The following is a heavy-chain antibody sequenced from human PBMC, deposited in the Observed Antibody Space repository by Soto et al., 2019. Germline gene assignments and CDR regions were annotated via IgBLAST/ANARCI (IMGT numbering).Heavy chain of an antibody. J-gene: IGHJ5*02. D-gene: IGHD6-6*01. CDR1: GGSISSGGYY. CDR2: IYYSGST. CDR3: ARQYSSSYWFDP. V-gene: IGHV4-31*03. Sequence: SETLSLTCTVSGGSISSGGYYWSWIRQHPGKGLEWIGYIYYSGSTYYNPSLKSRVTISVDTSKNQFSLKLSSVTAADTAVYYCARQYSSSYWFDPWGQGTLVTVSS.